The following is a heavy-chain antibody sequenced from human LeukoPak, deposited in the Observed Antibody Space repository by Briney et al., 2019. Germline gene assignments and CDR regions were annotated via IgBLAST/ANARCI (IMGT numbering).Heavy chain of an antibody. CDR1: GFTFSSYA. J-gene: IGHJ4*02. CDR3: AKSLHYYDFWSGYYGIDY. D-gene: IGHD3-3*01. Sequence: GGSLRLSCAASGFTFSSYAMSWVRQAPGKGLEWVSAISGSGGSTYYADSMKGRFTISRDNSKTTLYLQMNSLRAEDTAVYYCAKSLHYYDFWSGYYGIDYWGQGTLVTVSS. V-gene: IGHV3-23*01. CDR2: ISGSGGST.